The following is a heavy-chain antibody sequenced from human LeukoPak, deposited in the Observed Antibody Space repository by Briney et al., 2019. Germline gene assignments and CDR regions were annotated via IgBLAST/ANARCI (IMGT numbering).Heavy chain of an antibody. D-gene: IGHD3-10*01. Sequence: GGSLRLSCAASGFTFNIYAMSWVRLAPGKGLQWVASMCGSAGCTYYEDSVRVRFTISRDNSKNRLYLQMNSLRAEDTAIYYCARDRPNYHESNGHYYNRDGDHWGQGTLVTVSS. J-gene: IGHJ5*02. V-gene: IGHV3-23*01. CDR1: GFTFNIYA. CDR3: ARDRPNYHESNGHYYNRDGDH. CDR2: MCGSAGCT.